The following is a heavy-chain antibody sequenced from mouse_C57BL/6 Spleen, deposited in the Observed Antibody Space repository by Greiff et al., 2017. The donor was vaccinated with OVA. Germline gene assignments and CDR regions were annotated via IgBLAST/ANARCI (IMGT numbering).Heavy chain of an antibody. CDR3: ARPHYYGSSGWYFDV. CDR1: GFTFSDYG. CDR2: ISSGSSTI. D-gene: IGHD1-1*01. J-gene: IGHJ1*03. V-gene: IGHV5-17*01. Sequence: EVHLVESGGGLVKPGGSLKLSCAASGFTFSDYGMHWVRQAPEKGLEWVAYISSGSSTIYYADTVKGRFTISRDNAKNTLFLQMTSLRSEDTAMYYCARPHYYGSSGWYFDVWGTGTTVTVSS.